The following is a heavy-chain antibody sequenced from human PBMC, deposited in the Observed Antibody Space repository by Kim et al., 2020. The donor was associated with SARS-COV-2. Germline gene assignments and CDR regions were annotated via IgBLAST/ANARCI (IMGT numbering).Heavy chain of an antibody. CDR1: GFTFSSYA. J-gene: IGHJ4*02. D-gene: IGHD5-12*01. V-gene: IGHV3-30*04. Sequence: GGSLRLSCAASGFTFSSYAMHWVRQAPSKGLEWVAVISYDGSNKYYADSVKGRFTISRDNSKNTLYLQMNSLRAEDTAVYYCARGLGGYKTYFDYWGQGTLVTVSS. CDR3: ARGLGGYKTYFDY. CDR2: ISYDGSNK.